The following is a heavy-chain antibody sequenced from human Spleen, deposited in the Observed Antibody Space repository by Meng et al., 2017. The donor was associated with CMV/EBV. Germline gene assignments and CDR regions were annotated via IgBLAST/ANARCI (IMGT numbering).Heavy chain of an antibody. CDR1: GFTFSSYW. V-gene: IGHV3-30-3*01. J-gene: IGHJ4*02. CDR3: ARRLQPYYFDY. D-gene: IGHD5-24*01. Sequence: GESLKISCAASGFTFSSYWMHWVRQAPGKGLEWVAVISYDGSNKYYADSVKGRFTISRDNSKNTLYLQMNSLRAEDTAVYYCARRLQPYYFDYWGQGTLVTVSS. CDR2: ISYDGSNK.